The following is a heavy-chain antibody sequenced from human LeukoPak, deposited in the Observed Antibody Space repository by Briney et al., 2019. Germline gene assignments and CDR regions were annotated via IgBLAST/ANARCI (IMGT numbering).Heavy chain of an antibody. J-gene: IGHJ4*02. CDR2: IYYSGST. CDR3: ASGVRGVIIDY. Sequence: SETLSLTCTVSGGSISNYYWSWIRQPPGKGLEWIGYIYYSGSTNYNPSLKSRVTISVDTSKNQFSLKLSSVTAADTAVYYCASGVRGVIIDYWGQGTLVTVSS. CDR1: GGSISNYY. D-gene: IGHD3-10*01. V-gene: IGHV4-59*01.